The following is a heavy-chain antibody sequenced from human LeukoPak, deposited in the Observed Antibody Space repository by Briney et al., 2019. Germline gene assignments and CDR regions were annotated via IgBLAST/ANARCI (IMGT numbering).Heavy chain of an antibody. D-gene: IGHD1-26*01. CDR1: GYTFTGYY. Sequence: ASVKVSCKASGYTFTGYYMHWVRQAPGQGLEWMGRINPNSGGTNYAQEFQGRVTMTRDTSISTAYMELSRLRSDDTAVYYCARERPLVGATLFDYWGQGTLVTVSS. CDR3: ARERPLVGATLFDY. CDR2: INPNSGGT. J-gene: IGHJ4*02. V-gene: IGHV1-2*06.